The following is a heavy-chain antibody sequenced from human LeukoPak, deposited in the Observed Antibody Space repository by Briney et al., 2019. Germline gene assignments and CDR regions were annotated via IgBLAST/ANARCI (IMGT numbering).Heavy chain of an antibody. CDR3: ARVPAAAYYFDY. V-gene: IGHV3-21*01. CDR2: ISSSSSYI. CDR1: GFTFSSYS. J-gene: IGHJ4*02. D-gene: IGHD2-2*01. Sequence: PGESLRLSCAASGFTFSSYSMNWVRQAPGKGLEWVSSISSSSSYIYYADSVKGRFTISRDNAKNSLYLQMNSLRAEDTAVYYCARVPAAAYYFDYWGQGTLVTVSS.